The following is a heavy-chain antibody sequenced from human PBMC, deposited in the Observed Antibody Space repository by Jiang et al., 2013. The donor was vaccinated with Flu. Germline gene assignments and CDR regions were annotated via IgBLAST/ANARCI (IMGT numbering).Heavy chain of an antibody. Sequence: GSGLVKPSETLSLTCTVSGGSISSSSYYWGWIRQPPGKGLEWIGSIYYSGSTYYNPSLKSRVTISVDTSKNQFSLKLSSVTAADTAVYYCARVPYLGWNWFDPWGQGTLVTVSS. CDR1: GGSISSSSYY. J-gene: IGHJ5*02. CDR3: ARVPYLGWNWFDP. V-gene: IGHV4-39*07. CDR2: IYYSGST.